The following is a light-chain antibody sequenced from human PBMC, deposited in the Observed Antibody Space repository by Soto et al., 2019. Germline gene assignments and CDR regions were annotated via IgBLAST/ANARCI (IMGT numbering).Light chain of an antibody. V-gene: IGKV3-20*01. CDR3: QHYGSSPGA. CDR2: DAS. CDR1: QSVSSY. Sequence: EIGLTQSPATLSLSPGERATLSCRASQSVSSYLAWYQQKPGQAPRLLIYDASNRATGIPARFSGSGSGTDFTLTITRLESEDFAVYFCQHYGSSPGAFGQGTKVDIK. J-gene: IGKJ1*01.